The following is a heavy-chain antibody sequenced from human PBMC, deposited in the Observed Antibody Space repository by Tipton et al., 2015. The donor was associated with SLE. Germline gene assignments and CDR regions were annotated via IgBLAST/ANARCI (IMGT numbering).Heavy chain of an antibody. V-gene: IGHV4-39*07. D-gene: IGHD3-22*01. CDR1: GGSISDSSHY. Sequence: TLSLTCTVSGGSISDSSHYWVWIRQSPGKGLEWVGSIYHDWSTYYNPSLKSRVTISVDTSKSQFYLRLSSVTAADTAVYYCARVRDFFDTSAAYSGWFDPWGQGTLVTVSS. J-gene: IGHJ5*02. CDR3: ARVRDFFDTSAAYSGWFDP. CDR2: IYHDWST.